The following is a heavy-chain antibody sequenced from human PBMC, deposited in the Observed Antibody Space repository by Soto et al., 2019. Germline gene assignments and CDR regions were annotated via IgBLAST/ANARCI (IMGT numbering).Heavy chain of an antibody. V-gene: IGHV4-39*01. CDR1: GGSISSSSYY. CDR2: IYYSGST. CDR3: ARQLYDILTGYYHAHFDY. J-gene: IGHJ4*02. Sequence: PSETLSLTCTVSGGSISSSSYYWGWIRQPPGKGLEWIGSIYYSGSTYYNPSLKSRVTISVDTSKNQFSLKLSSVTAADTAVYYCARQLYDILTGYYHAHFDYWGQGTLVTVSS. D-gene: IGHD3-9*01.